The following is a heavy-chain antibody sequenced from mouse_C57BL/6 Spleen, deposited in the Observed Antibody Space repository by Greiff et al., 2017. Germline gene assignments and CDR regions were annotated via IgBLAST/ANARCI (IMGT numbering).Heavy chain of an antibody. CDR1: GYTFTSYW. V-gene: IGHV1-61*01. Sequence: QVQLQQSGAELVRPGSSVKLSCKASGYTFTSYWMEWVKQRPGQGLEWIGNIYPSDSETHYNQKFKDKATLTVDKSSSTAYMQLSSLTSEDSAVYYCARADGYYGYWGQGTTLTVSS. J-gene: IGHJ2*01. CDR3: ARADGYYGY. D-gene: IGHD2-3*01. CDR2: IYPSDSET.